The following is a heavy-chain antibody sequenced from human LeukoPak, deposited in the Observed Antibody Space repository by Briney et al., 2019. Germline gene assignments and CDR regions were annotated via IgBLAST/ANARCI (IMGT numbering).Heavy chain of an antibody. CDR2: IWSDGSNK. Sequence: GGSLRLSCAASGFTFSSYGMHWVRQTPGKGLEWVAIIWSDGSNKYYADSVKGRFTISRDNSKNTLYLQMNSLRAEDTAVYFCARDKSYGDSEDYWGQGTLVTVSS. J-gene: IGHJ4*02. CDR3: ARDKSYGDSEDY. CDR1: GFTFSSYG. V-gene: IGHV3-33*01. D-gene: IGHD4-17*01.